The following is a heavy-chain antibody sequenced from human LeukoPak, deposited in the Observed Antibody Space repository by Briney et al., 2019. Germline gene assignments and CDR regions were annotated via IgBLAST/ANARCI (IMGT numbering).Heavy chain of an antibody. CDR3: TTGPGNSGY. V-gene: IGHV3-15*01. J-gene: IGHJ4*02. D-gene: IGHD4-23*01. CDR1: GFTFSNYN. Sequence: GGSLRLSCATSGFTFSNYNMNWVRQAPGKGLEWVGRIKSTTVDATPEYAAPVKGRFTISRDDSKNTVYLQMNSLKTEDTAVYYCTTGPGNSGYWGQGTLVTVSS. CDR2: IKSTTVDATP.